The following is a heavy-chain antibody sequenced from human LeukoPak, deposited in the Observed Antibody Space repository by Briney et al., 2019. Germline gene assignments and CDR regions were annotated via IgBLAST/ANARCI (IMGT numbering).Heavy chain of an antibody. CDR1: GFTFSSYW. Sequence: GGSLRLSCAASGFTFSSYWMNWVRQAPGMGLEWVAKIKQDGSEKYYVVSVKGRFTISRDNAKNSLYLQMNTLRAEDTAVYYCVGIKKGYYNMDVWGKGTTVTVSS. CDR2: IKQDGSEK. J-gene: IGHJ6*03. V-gene: IGHV3-7*01. D-gene: IGHD2-15*01. CDR3: VGIKKGYYNMDV.